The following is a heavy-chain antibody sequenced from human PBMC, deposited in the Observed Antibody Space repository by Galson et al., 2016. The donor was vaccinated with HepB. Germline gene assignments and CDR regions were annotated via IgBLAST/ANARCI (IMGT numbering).Heavy chain of an antibody. CDR3: ARACVEQQLVRWFDY. Sequence: SETLSLTCTVSGGSVSRGSCHWSWIRQPPGKGLEWIGYIYYTGTTNYNPSLKTRVTISVDTSKNQFSLKLNSVAAADTAVYYCARACVEQQLVRWFDYWGQGILVTVPS. V-gene: IGHV4-61*01. J-gene: IGHJ4*02. CDR1: GGSVSRGSCH. D-gene: IGHD6-13*01. CDR2: IYYTGTT.